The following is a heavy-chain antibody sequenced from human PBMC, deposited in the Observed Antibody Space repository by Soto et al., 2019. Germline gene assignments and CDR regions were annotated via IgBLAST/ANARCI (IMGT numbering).Heavy chain of an antibody. Sequence: QVQLVQSGAEVKKPGASVKVSCKASGYTFTGYYMHWVRQAPGQGLEWMGWINPNSGGTNYAQKFQGWVSRTRDTSISTAYMELSRLRSDDTAVYYCARDRGYYYGMDVWGQGTTVTVSS. J-gene: IGHJ6*02. CDR1: GYTFTGYY. V-gene: IGHV1-2*04. D-gene: IGHD3-10*01. CDR3: ARDRGYYYGMDV. CDR2: INPNSGGT.